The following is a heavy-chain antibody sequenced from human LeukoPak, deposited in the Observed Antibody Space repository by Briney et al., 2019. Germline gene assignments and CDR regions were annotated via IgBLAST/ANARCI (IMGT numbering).Heavy chain of an antibody. CDR3: ARRGSSWYRGWFDP. CDR2: INHSGST. J-gene: IGHJ5*02. Sequence: SETLSLTCAVYGGSFSGYYWSWIRQPPGKGLELIGEINHSGSTNYNPSLKSRVTISVDTSKNQFSLKLSSVTAADTAVYYCARRGSSWYRGWFDPWGQGTLVTVSS. V-gene: IGHV4-34*01. CDR1: GGSFSGYY. D-gene: IGHD6-13*01.